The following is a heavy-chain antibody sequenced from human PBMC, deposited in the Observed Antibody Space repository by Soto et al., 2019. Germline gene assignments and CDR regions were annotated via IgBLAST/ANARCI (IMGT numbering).Heavy chain of an antibody. CDR3: ARDNSQNYGTPPASSWIQP. CDR2: INPSGDSR. V-gene: IGHV1-46*01. J-gene: IGHJ1*01. CDR1: AWRLTDYF. D-gene: IGHD4-17*01. Sequence: AASRKVGCEASAWRLTDYFMHWVTQAPGQELEWMGIINPSGDSRNDAQKFQGRATITRDTSTSTVYMDLSSLRYEDTAVYYCARDNSQNYGTPPASSWIQPWRPGTPVPVS.